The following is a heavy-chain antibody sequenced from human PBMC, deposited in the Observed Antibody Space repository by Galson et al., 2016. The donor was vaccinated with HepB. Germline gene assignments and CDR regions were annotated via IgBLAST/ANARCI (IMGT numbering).Heavy chain of an antibody. V-gene: IGHV3-7*01. CDR3: SRSLDL. D-gene: IGHD2-2*01. J-gene: IGHJ3*01. CDR2: INQDGSEK. Sequence: SLRLSCAASGFTFSNYWMDWARQTPERGLEWVANINQDGSEKHSVDSVKGRFTISRDNARNSLSLQMNSLRAEDTAVYYCSRSLDLWGQGTMVTVSS. CDR1: GFTFSNYW.